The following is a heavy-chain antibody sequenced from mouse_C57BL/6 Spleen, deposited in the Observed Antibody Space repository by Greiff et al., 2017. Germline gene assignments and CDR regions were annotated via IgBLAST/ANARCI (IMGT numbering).Heavy chain of an antibody. CDR2: INPYNGGT. Sequence: EVKLMESGPVLVKPGASVKMSCKASGYTFTDYYMNWVQQSHGKSLEWIGVINPYNGGTSYNQKFKGKATLTVDKSSSTAYMELNSLTSEDSAVYYCARGEGDYWGQGTTLTVSS. CDR3: ARGEGDY. J-gene: IGHJ2*01. V-gene: IGHV1-19*01. CDR1: GYTFTDYY.